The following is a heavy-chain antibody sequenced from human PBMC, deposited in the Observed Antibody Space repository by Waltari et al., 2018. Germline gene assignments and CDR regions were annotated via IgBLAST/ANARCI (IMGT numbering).Heavy chain of an antibody. Sequence: QVQLVQSGAEVKKPGASVTVSCKVSGYTLPALSMPSVRQPPAKGLEWMGGCDPEDGQTSYAQKFQGRVTMTEDTSTDTAYMELSSLRSEDTAVYYCATDDGYSSSSSYYGMDVWGQGTTVTVSS. CDR2: CDPEDGQT. CDR3: ATDDGYSSSSSYYGMDV. CDR1: GYTLPALS. V-gene: IGHV1-24*01. D-gene: IGHD6-6*01. J-gene: IGHJ6*02.